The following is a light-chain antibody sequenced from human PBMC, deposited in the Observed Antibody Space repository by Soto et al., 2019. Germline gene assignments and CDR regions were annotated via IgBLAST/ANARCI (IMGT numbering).Light chain of an antibody. Sequence: QSALTQPASVSGSPGQSITISCTGTSSDVGSYNLVSWYQQHPGKAPKLMIYEGSKRPSGVSNRFSGSKSGNTASLTISGLQAEYEADYYCCSYAGSSTLLVFGTGTKLTVL. V-gene: IGLV2-23*01. CDR2: EGS. CDR1: SSDVGSYNL. CDR3: CSYAGSSTLLV. J-gene: IGLJ1*01.